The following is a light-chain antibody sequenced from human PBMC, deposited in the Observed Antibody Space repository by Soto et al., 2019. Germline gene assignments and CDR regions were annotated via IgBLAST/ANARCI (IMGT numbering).Light chain of an antibody. CDR3: QQYNTYWT. CDR1: QRISGW. Sequence: DMQMTQSPSTLSASVGDRVTITCRASQRISGWLAWYQQKPGKAPKLLISDASNLESGVPSRFSGSGSGTEFTLTINSLQPDDFATYYCQQYNTYWTFGQGTKVDIK. J-gene: IGKJ1*01. V-gene: IGKV1-5*01. CDR2: DAS.